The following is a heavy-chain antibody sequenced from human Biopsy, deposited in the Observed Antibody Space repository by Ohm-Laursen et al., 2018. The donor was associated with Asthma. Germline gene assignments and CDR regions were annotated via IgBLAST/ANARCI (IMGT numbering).Heavy chain of an antibody. D-gene: IGHD3-9*01. V-gene: IGHV1-3*01. CDR1: GYNFISFA. J-gene: IGHJ3*02. Sequence: ASVKVSCKTSGYNFISFAIHWVRQAPGQRLEWMGWINAGNGNTKYSQKFQGRVSITRDTSASTAYMELTSLRSEDTAAYYCARTYYDFLTGQVKDAFGIWGQGTMVTVSS. CDR2: INAGNGNT. CDR3: ARTYYDFLTGQVKDAFGI.